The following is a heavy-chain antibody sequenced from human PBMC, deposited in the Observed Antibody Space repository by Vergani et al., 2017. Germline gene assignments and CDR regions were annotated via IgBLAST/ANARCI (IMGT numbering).Heavy chain of an antibody. CDR3: ANSVIAGNVGVAYFGMDV. J-gene: IGHJ6*02. CDR1: GFTLNTYG. CDR2: IRYDGSSE. D-gene: IGHD2/OR15-2a*01. Sequence: VQLVESGGGLVQPGRSLRLSCAASGFTLNTYGIHWVRQAPGKGLEWVSFIRYDGSSEYYGDSVKGRFTISRDKSQNTVNLQMNSLRTEDTAVYFCANSVIAGNVGVAYFGMDVWGRGTTVTVSS. V-gene: IGHV3-30*02.